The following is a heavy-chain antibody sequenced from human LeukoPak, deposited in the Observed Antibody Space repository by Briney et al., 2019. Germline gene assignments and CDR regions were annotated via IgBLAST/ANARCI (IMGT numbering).Heavy chain of an antibody. D-gene: IGHD3-22*01. CDR1: GFTFSSYW. V-gene: IGHV3-7*03. CDR3: ARGPVSSSGFFDY. Sequence: GSLRLSCAASGFTFSSYWMSWVRQAPGKGLEWVANIKQDGSEKYYVDSVKGRFSISRDNAKKSLYLQMNSLRAEDTAVYYCARGPVSSSGFFDYWGQGTLVTVSS. CDR2: IKQDGSEK. J-gene: IGHJ4*02.